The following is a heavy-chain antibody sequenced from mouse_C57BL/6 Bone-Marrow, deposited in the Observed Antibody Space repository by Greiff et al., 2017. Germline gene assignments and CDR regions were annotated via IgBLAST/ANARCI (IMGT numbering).Heavy chain of an antibody. CDR3: ARSLSGTFMDY. D-gene: IGHD5-1*01. J-gene: IGHJ4*01. CDR1: GYTFTSYG. Sequence: QVQLKESGAELARPGASVKLSCKASGYTFTSYGISWVKQRTGQGLEWIGEIYPRSGNTYYNEKFKGKATLTADKSSSTAYMELRSLTSEDSAVYFCARSLSGTFMDYWGQGTSVTVSS. CDR2: IYPRSGNT. V-gene: IGHV1-81*01.